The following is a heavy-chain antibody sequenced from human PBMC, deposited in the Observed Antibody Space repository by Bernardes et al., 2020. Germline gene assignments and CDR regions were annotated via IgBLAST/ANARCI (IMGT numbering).Heavy chain of an antibody. V-gene: IGHV3-30*04. CDR1: GFTFSSYA. CDR3: ARAPLGHCRSSTSCRTHYYYYGMDV. CDR2: ISYDGSNK. Sequence: GGSLRLSCAASGFTFSSYAMHWVRQAPGKGLEWVAVISYDGSNKYYADSVKGRFTISRDNSKNTLYLQMNSLRAEDTAVYYCARAPLGHCRSSTSCRTHYYYYGMDVWGQGTTVTVSS. D-gene: IGHD2-2*01. J-gene: IGHJ6*02.